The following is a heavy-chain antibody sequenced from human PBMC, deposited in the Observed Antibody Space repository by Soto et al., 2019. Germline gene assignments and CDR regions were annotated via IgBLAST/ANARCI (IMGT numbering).Heavy chain of an antibody. CDR1: GGSFSGYY. J-gene: IGHJ4*02. CDR3: ARVRGSGYYYGTRYFDY. V-gene: IGHV4-34*01. Sequence: QVQLQQWGAGLLKPSETLSLTCAVYGGSFSGYYWSWIRQPPGKGLEWIGEINHSGSTNYNPSLKSRVTISVDTSKNQFSLKLSSVTAADTAVYYCARVRGSGYYYGTRYFDYWGQRTLVTVSS. D-gene: IGHD3-22*01. CDR2: INHSGST.